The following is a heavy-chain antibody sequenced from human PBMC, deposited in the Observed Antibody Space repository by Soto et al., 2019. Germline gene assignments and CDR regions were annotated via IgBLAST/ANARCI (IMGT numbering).Heavy chain of an antibody. CDR1: GYTFTSYG. Sequence: ASVKVSCKASGYTFTSYGISWVRQAPGQGLEWMGWISAYNGNTNYAQKLQGRVTMTTDTSTSTAYMELRSLRSDDTDVYYCARDGLGDIYSGYDSGPWGQGTLVTVSS. CDR3: ARDGLGDIYSGYDSGP. CDR2: ISAYNGNT. V-gene: IGHV1-18*04. D-gene: IGHD5-12*01. J-gene: IGHJ5*02.